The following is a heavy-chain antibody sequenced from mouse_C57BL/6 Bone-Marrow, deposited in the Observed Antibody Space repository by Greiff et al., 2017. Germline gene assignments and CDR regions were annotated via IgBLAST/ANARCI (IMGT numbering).Heavy chain of an antibody. V-gene: IGHV5-6*01. CDR1: GFTFSSYG. CDR3: ARHEGDYDGN. D-gene: IGHD2-4*01. J-gene: IGHJ2*01. CDR2: ISSGGSYT. Sequence: DVHLVESGGDLVKPGGSLKLSCAASGFTFSSYGMSWVRQTPDKRLEWVATISSGGSYTYYPDSVKGRFTISRDNAKNTLYLQMSSLKSEDTAMYYCARHEGDYDGNWGQGTTLTVSS.